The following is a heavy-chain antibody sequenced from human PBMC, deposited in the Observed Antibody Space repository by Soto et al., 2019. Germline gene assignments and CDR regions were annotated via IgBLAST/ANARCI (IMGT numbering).Heavy chain of an antibody. D-gene: IGHD1-26*01. CDR2: ISYDGSNK. J-gene: IGHJ4*02. CDR1: GFTFSSYG. Sequence: QVQLVESGGGVVQTGRSLRLSCAASGFTFSSYGMHWVRQAPGKGLEWVAVISYDGSNKYYADSVKGRFTISRDNSKNTLYLQMHSLRAEDTAVYYCARSPYSVSYLDYFDYWGQGTLFTVSS. V-gene: IGHV3-30*03. CDR3: ARSPYSVSYLDYFDY.